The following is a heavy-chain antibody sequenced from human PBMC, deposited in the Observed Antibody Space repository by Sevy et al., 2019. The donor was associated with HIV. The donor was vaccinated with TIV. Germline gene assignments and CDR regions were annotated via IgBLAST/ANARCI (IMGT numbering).Heavy chain of an antibody. J-gene: IGHJ4*02. CDR3: ARHQRITIFGVVIRDLADFDY. CDR1: GGSISSSSYY. V-gene: IGHV4-39*01. CDR2: IYYSGST. D-gene: IGHD3-3*01. Sequence: SETLSLTCTVSGGSISSSSYYWGWIRQPPGKGLEWIGSIYYSGSTYYNSSLKSRVTISVDPSKNQFSLKLSSVTAADTAVYYCARHQRITIFGVVIRDLADFDYWGQGTLVTVSS.